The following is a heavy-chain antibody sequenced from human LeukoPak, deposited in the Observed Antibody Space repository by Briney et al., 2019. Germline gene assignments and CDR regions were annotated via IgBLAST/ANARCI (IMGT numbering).Heavy chain of an antibody. CDR1: GFSFSDAW. CDR3: TTYGSGRKFDY. V-gene: IGHV3-15*04. J-gene: IGHJ4*02. CDR2: IESKTDGGTT. Sequence: GGSLRLSYAASGFSFSDAWMSWFRQIPGNGLEWVRRIESKTDGGTTDYAAPVKGRFTISRDDSTNTLYLQMNSLKSEDTAVYYSTTYGSGRKFDYWGQGILFTVSS. D-gene: IGHD3-10*01.